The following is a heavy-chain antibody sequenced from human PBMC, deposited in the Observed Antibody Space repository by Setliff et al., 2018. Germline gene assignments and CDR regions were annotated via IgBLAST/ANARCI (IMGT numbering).Heavy chain of an antibody. CDR3: ANAQRGWSAVDY. CDR2: LRHDESNR. D-gene: IGHD6-19*01. Sequence: PGGSLRLSCAASGFTFSSYAMSWVRQAPGKGLEWVSFLRHDESNRFYADSVKGRFTISRDNSKNTLYLQMNSLRAEDTAVYYCANAQRGWSAVDYWGQGTLVTVSS. V-gene: IGHV3-30*02. CDR1: GFTFSSYA. J-gene: IGHJ4*02.